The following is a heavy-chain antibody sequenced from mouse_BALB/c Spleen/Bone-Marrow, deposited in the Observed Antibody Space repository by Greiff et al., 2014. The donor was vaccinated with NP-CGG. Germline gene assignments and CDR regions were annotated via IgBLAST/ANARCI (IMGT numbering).Heavy chain of an antibody. V-gene: IGHV1S137*01. D-gene: IGHD1-1*01. CDR3: ARNFYGSAYFDF. Sequence: VKLMESGMEPLSCGVSVKISCKGSGYKFTDYAMHWVKQSHAKSLEWIGLISTYSGNTHYNQKFKGKATMTVDKSSSTAYMELARLTSEDSAIYYCARNFYGSAYFDFWGQGSTLTVSS. CDR1: GYKFTDYA. CDR2: ISTYSGNT. J-gene: IGHJ2*01.